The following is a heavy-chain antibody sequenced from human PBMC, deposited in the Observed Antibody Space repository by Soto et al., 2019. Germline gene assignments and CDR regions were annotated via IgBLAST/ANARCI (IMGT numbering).Heavy chain of an antibody. V-gene: IGHV1-69*13. Sequence: SVKVSCKASGGTFSSYAISGVRQAPGQGLEWMGGIIPIFGTANYAQKFQGRVTITADESTSTAYMELSSLRSEDTAVYYCARAQRAAIYYYYGMDVWGQGTTVTVSS. CDR3: ARAQRAAIYYYYGMDV. D-gene: IGHD2-2*01. J-gene: IGHJ6*02. CDR2: IIPIFGTA. CDR1: GGTFSSYA.